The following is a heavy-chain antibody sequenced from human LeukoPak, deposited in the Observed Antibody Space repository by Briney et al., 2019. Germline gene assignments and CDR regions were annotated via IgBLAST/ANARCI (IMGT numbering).Heavy chain of an antibody. Sequence: ASVRVSCKASGYTFTGYYMHWVRQAPGQGLEWMGRINPNSGGTNYAQKFQGRVTMTRDTSISTAYMELSRLRSDDTAVYYCARFRSGYSYVHWGQGTLVTVSS. CDR1: GYTFTGYY. J-gene: IGHJ4*02. D-gene: IGHD5-18*01. CDR2: INPNSGGT. CDR3: ARFRSGYSYVH. V-gene: IGHV1-2*06.